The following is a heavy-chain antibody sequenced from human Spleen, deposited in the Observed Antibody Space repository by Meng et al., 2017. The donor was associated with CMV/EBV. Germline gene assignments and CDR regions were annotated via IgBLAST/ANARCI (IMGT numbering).Heavy chain of an antibody. CDR1: GFSINTCGVG. CDR2: IYWDDDK. J-gene: IGHJ4*02. V-gene: IGHV2-5*02. D-gene: IGHD2-15*01. CDR3: AHISVNYSFFDF. Sequence: TFSGFSINTCGVGVAWIRQPPGKALEWLALIYWDDDKRYSPSLKTRLPIPKYTSPNPLFLSLTPITPFHPSPYYFAHISVNYSFFDFWGQGTLVTVSS.